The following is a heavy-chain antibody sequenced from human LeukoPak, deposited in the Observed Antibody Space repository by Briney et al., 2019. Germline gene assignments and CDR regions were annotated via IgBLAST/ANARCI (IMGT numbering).Heavy chain of an antibody. Sequence: KSSETLSLTCTVSGGSISSSSYYWGWIRQPPGKGLEWVSYISSSGSTIYYADSVKGRFTISRDNAKNSLYLQMNSLRAEDTAVYYCARRFYDILTGYYISYYYYYMDVWGKGATVTVSS. CDR3: ARRFYDILTGYYISYYYYYMDV. D-gene: IGHD3-9*01. V-gene: IGHV3-11*04. CDR2: ISSSGSTI. J-gene: IGHJ6*03. CDR1: GGSISSSSYY.